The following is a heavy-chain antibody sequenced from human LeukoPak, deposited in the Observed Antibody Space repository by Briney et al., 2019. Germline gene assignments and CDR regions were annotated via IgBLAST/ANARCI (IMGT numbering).Heavy chain of an antibody. V-gene: IGHV3-23*01. CDR1: GFTFSNYA. CDR2: VSGSGGST. J-gene: IGHJ4*02. Sequence: GGSLRLSCAASGFTFSNYAMSWVRQSPRKGLEWVSAVSGSGGSTYYADSVGGRFTVSRDNSQITLYLQMNSLGAEDTAVYFCARGPLTEVAGTTWDSWGRGTLVTVSS. D-gene: IGHD6-19*01. CDR3: ARGPLTEVAGTTWDS.